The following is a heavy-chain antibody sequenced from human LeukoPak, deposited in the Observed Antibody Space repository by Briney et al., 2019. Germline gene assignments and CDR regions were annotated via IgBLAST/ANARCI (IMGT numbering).Heavy chain of an antibody. J-gene: IGHJ4*02. Sequence: GGTLRLSCAASGFTFSSYGMSWVRQAPGKGLEWVSAISGSGGSTYYADSVKGRFTISRDNSKNTLYLQMNSLRAEDTAVYYCANLYGSGSYYRSFDYWGQGTLVTVSS. CDR3: ANLYGSGSYYRSFDY. CDR2: ISGSGGST. D-gene: IGHD3-10*01. V-gene: IGHV3-23*01. CDR1: GFTFSSYG.